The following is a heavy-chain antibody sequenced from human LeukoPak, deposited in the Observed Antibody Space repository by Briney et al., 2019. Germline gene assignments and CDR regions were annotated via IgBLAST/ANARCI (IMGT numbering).Heavy chain of an antibody. J-gene: IGHJ4*02. D-gene: IGHD3-22*01. V-gene: IGHV3-43*01. CDR3: VKDLTYESSGSVFDY. Sequence: GGSLRLSCAASGFTFDDYTMHWVRQAPGKTLEWVSPISWDGTTYYADSMKGRFTISRDNSKNSLYLQMDTLRSEDTAFYYCVKDLTYESSGSVFDYWGQGTLVTVSS. CDR1: GFTFDDYT. CDR2: ISWDGTT.